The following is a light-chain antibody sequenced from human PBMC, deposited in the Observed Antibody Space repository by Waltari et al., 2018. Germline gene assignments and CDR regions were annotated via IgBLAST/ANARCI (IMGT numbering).Light chain of an antibody. V-gene: IGLV1-47*01. J-gene: IGLJ2*01. CDR2: RND. Sequence: QSVVTQPPSASGTPGQRVTIPCFGRSPNIGTNFVYWYQQLPGTAPKLLIYRNDQRPSGVPDRFSGSKSASSASLAISGLRSEDEAEYFCAAWDDSLSGVVFGGGTKLTVL. CDR3: AAWDDSLSGVV. CDR1: SPNIGTNF.